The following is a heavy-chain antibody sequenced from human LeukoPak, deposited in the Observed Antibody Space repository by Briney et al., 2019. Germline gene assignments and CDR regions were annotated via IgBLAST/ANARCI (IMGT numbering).Heavy chain of an antibody. J-gene: IGHJ4*02. D-gene: IGHD3-16*01. CDR2: ISGSGGST. Sequence: PGGSLRLSCAASRFTFSSYAMSWVRQAPGKGLEWVSSISGSGGSTYYADSVKGRFTISRDNSKNTLYLEMSSLRVEDTAIYYCAKWPEGAMDYFDYWGQGTLVTVSS. CDR1: RFTFSSYA. CDR3: AKWPEGAMDYFDY. V-gene: IGHV3-23*01.